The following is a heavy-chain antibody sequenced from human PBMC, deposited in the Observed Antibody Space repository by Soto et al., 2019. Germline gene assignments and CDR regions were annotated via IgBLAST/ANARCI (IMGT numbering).Heavy chain of an antibody. D-gene: IGHD3-22*01. V-gene: IGHV3-30*03. CDR3: ATGTYDYYDCSGYYNFDY. Sequence: QVQLVESGGGVVQPGRSLRLSCAASGFTFSSYGMHWVRQAPGKGLEWVAVISYDGRNKYYADSVKGRFTISRDNSKNTLYLQINSLRAEDTAVYYCATGTYDYYDCSGYYNFDYWGQGTLVTVSS. J-gene: IGHJ4*02. CDR1: GFTFSSYG. CDR2: ISYDGRNK.